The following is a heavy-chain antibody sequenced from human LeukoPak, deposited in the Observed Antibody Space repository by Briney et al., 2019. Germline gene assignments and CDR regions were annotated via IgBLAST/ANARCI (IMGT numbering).Heavy chain of an antibody. CDR2: IYPDDSDT. CDR3: ARQEGAVAGTLAY. CDR1: GYSFTSYW. J-gene: IGHJ4*02. D-gene: IGHD6-19*01. Sequence: GESLKISCKGSGYSFTSYWIGWVRHMPGKGLEWMGIIYPDDSDTRYSPSFQGQVTISADKSISTTYLQWSSLKASDTAMYYCARQEGAVAGTLAYWGQGTLVTVSS. V-gene: IGHV5-51*01.